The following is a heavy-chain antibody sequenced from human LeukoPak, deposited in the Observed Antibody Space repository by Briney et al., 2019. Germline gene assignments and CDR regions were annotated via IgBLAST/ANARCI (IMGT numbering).Heavy chain of an antibody. CDR1: GFIFNNYG. CDR3: AKGSSGYFLDV. CDR2: ISNDGGGT. D-gene: IGHD3-22*01. J-gene: IGHJ4*02. V-gene: IGHV3-23*01. Sequence: GGSLRLSCAASGFIFNNYGLVWVRQAPGKGLEWDSAISNDGGGTTYADFVKGRFTISRDNSKNTVFLQMNSLRAEDTALYYCAKGSSGYFLDVWGQGTLVTVSS.